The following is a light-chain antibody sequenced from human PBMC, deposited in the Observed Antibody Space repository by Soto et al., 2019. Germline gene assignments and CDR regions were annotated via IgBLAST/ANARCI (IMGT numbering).Light chain of an antibody. CDR2: QVS. Sequence: VLTQTPLSSPVTLGQPASISCRSSQSLVYSDGNTYLSWLQQRPGQPPRLLIYQVSNRFSGVPDRFSGSGAGTDFTLKISRVEAEDVGVYSCIQFSHFHRTCDQGTKVEIK. CDR1: QSLVYSDGNTY. V-gene: IGKV2-24*01. CDR3: IQFSHFHRT. J-gene: IGKJ1*01.